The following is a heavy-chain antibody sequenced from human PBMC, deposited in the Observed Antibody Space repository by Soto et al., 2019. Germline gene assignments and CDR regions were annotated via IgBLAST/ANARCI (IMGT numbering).Heavy chain of an antibody. Sequence: ASVKVSCKASGYTFTSYDINWVRQATGQGLEWMGWMNPNSGNTGYAQKFQGRVTMTRNTSISTAYMELSSLRSEDTAVYYCARAPAPSVRYFDWLSKPYSTYYFDYWGQGTLVTVSS. CDR2: MNPNSGNT. D-gene: IGHD3-9*01. CDR3: ARAPAPSVRYFDWLSKPYSTYYFDY. CDR1: GYTFTSYD. J-gene: IGHJ4*02. V-gene: IGHV1-8*01.